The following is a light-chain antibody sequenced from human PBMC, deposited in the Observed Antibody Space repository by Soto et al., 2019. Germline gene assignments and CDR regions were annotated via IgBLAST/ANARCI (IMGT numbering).Light chain of an antibody. CDR1: QGIRYW. Sequence: DIQMTQSPSSLSASVGDRVTITCRASQGIRYWLAWYQQKPGKAPKLLIYSASNLQSGVPSRFSGSGSGTDSTLTINILHPEDVANYYCQQADSLPYTFGQGTRLEI. V-gene: IGKV1-12*01. CDR3: QQADSLPYT. CDR2: SAS. J-gene: IGKJ2*01.